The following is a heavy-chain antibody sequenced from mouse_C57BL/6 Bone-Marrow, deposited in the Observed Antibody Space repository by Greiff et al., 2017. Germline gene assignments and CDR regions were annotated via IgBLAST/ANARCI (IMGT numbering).Heavy chain of an antibody. D-gene: IGHD1-1*01. Sequence: EVKLVESEGGLVQPGSSMKLSCTASGFTFSDYYMAWVRQVPEKGLEWVANINYDGSSTYYLDSLQSRFIISRDNAKNILYLQMSSLKSEDTATYYCARDTVVRGWYFDVWGTGTTVTVAS. J-gene: IGHJ1*03. V-gene: IGHV5-16*01. CDR2: INYDGSST. CDR3: ARDTVVRGWYFDV. CDR1: GFTFSDYY.